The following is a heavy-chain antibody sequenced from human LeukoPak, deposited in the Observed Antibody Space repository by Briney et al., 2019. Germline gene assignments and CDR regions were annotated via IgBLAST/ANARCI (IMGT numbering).Heavy chain of an antibody. D-gene: IGHD5-24*01. CDR2: ISYDGSNK. CDR3: ARGGGWQQLIDY. CDR1: GFTFSSYG. V-gene: IGHV3-30*03. Sequence: PGGSLRLSCAASGFTFSSYGMHWVRQAPGKGLEWVAVISYDGSNKYYADSVKGRFTISRDNSKNTLYLQMNSLRAEDTAVYYCARGGGWQQLIDYWGQGTLVTVSS. J-gene: IGHJ4*02.